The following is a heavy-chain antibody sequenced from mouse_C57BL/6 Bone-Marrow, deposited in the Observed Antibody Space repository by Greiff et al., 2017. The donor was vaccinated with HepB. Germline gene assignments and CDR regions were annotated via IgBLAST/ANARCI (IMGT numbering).Heavy chain of an antibody. D-gene: IGHD1-1*01. CDR2: IYPRSGNT. CDR3: ARPITTVVAKDY. J-gene: IGHJ2*01. V-gene: IGHV1-81*01. Sequence: QVQLKESGAELARPGASVKLSCKASGYTFTSYGISWVKQRTGQGLEWIGEIYPRSGNTYYNEKFKGKATLTADKSSSTAYMELRSLTSEDSAVYFCARPITTVVAKDYWGQGTTLTVSS. CDR1: GYTFTSYG.